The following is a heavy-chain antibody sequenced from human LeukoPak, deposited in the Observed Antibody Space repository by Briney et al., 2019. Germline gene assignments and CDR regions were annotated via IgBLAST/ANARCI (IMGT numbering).Heavy chain of an antibody. Sequence: GGSLRLSCAASGFTFSSYAMHWVPQAPGKGLEWVAVISYDGSNKYYADSVKGRFTISRDNSKNTLYLQMNSLRAEDTAVYYCARGRIYNWNYFTPNWLAPGGQGTLVTVSS. V-gene: IGHV3-30-3*01. D-gene: IGHD1-7*01. CDR3: ARGRIYNWNYFTPNWLAP. CDR2: ISYDGSNK. CDR1: GFTFSSYA. J-gene: IGHJ5*02.